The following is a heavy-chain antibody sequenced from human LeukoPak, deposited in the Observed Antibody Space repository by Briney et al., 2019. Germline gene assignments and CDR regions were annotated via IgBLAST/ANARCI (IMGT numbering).Heavy chain of an antibody. CDR3: ARVRSYCTNGVCYWDLDY. V-gene: IGHV1-2*02. D-gene: IGHD2-8*01. CDR2: INPNSGGT. Sequence: ASVKVSCKASGYTFTTYHMHWVRQAPGQGLEWMGWINPNSGGTNYAQKFQGRVTMTRDTSISTAYMELSRLRSDDTAVYYCARVRSYCTNGVCYWDLDYWGQGTLVTVSS. CDR1: GYTFTTYH. J-gene: IGHJ4*02.